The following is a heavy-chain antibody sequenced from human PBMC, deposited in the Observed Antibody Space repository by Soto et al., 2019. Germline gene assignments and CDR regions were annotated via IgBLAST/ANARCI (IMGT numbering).Heavy chain of an antibody. CDR2: ISYDGSNK. J-gene: IGHJ6*02. Sequence: QVQLVESGGGVVQPGRSLRLSCAASGFTFSSYAMHWVRQAPGKGLEWVAVISYDGSNKYYADSVKGRFTISRDNSKNTLYLQMNSLRAEDTAVYYCARDQVVVVNRRFSFPWQTDDYYGMDVWGQGTTVTVSS. V-gene: IGHV3-30-3*01. CDR3: ARDQVVVVNRRFSFPWQTDDYYGMDV. D-gene: IGHD2-21*01. CDR1: GFTFSSYA.